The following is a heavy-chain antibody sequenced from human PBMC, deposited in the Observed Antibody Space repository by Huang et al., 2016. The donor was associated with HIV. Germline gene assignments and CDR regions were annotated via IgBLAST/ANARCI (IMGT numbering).Heavy chain of an antibody. J-gene: IGHJ4*02. V-gene: IGHV1-69*13. Sequence: QVQLVQSGAEVKTPGSSVKVSCKASGGTFSKYAISWVRQAPGQGLEWMGGVFPMVGTPNYARKFQGRVTRTADDSTSTTYVEVSSLRSEYTALYYCARGQLGSYGDYDVLYWGQGTLVTVSS. D-gene: IGHD4-17*01. CDR2: VFPMVGTP. CDR1: GGTFSKYA. CDR3: ARGQLGSYGDYDVLY.